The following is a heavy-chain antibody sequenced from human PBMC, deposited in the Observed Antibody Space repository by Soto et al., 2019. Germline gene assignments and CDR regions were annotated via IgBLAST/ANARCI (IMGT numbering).Heavy chain of an antibody. CDR2: DFYSGAT. Sequence: PSETLSLTCNVPGAPIKPGDYYSNSIRQPPGMGLEWIGYDFYSGATNYSPSLKGRAAISMDTSKNKFSLSLTSVTAADTAVYYCARAGFSYGHLLFWGQGIRVTVS. V-gene: IGHV4-30-4*01. D-gene: IGHD2-15*01. CDR1: GAPIKPGDYY. CDR3: ARAGFSYGHLLF. J-gene: IGHJ4*02.